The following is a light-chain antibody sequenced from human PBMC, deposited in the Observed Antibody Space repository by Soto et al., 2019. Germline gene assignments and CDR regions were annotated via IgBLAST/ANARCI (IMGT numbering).Light chain of an antibody. Sequence: DIVMTQSPLSLTVTPGEPASISCRSSRNLLKANGYTYFHWFLQKPGQSPQLLIYLGYNRAPGVPDRFSGTGSGTDFTLKISRVEAEDVGVHYCMQTLESRTFGQGTKADI. J-gene: IGKJ1*01. CDR1: RNLLKANGYTY. CDR3: MQTLESRT. CDR2: LGY. V-gene: IGKV2-28*01.